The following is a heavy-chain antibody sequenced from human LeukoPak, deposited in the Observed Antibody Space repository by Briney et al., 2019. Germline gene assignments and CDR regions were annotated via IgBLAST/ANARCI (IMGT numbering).Heavy chain of an antibody. D-gene: IGHD2-2*01. CDR2: FDPEDGET. V-gene: IGHV1-24*01. Sequence: ASVKVSCKVSGYTLTELSMHWVRQAPGKGLEWMGGFDPEDGETIYAQKFQGRVTMTEDTSTDTAYMELSSLRSEDTAVYYCATGKYQLLGTWFDPWGQGTLVTVSS. CDR3: ATGKYQLLGTWFDP. CDR1: GYTLTELS. J-gene: IGHJ5*02.